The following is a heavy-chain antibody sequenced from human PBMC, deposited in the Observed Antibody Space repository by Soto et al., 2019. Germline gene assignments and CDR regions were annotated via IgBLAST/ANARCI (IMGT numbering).Heavy chain of an antibody. J-gene: IGHJ4*02. Sequence: SETLSLTCALSGDSISSPNWLSWYRQPPGKGLELIGEMFASGSSNYNPSLNGRVTISLDTSKNHFSLKLTSLAAADTAIYYCAREGFDHRPDYWGQGIPVTVSS. V-gene: IGHV4-4*02. CDR2: MFASGSS. CDR1: GDSISSPNW. CDR3: AREGFDHRPDY.